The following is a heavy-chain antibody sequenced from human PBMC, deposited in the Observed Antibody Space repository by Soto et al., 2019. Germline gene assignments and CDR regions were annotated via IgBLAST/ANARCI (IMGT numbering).Heavy chain of an antibody. V-gene: IGHV4-31*03. Sequence: SETLSLTCTVSGGSISSGGYYWSWIRQHPGKGLEWIGYIYYSGSTYYNPSLKSRVTVSVDTSKNQFSLKLSSVTAADTAVYYCAKSEKYHSLFDHWGQGTLVTVSS. J-gene: IGHJ5*02. D-gene: IGHD2-15*01. CDR2: IYYSGST. CDR1: GGSISSGGYY. CDR3: AKSEKYHSLFDH.